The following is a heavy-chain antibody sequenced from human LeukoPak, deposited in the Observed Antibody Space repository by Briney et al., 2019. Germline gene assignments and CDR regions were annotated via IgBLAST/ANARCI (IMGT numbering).Heavy chain of an antibody. CDR3: AELGITMIGGV. CDR2: ISSSGSTI. CDR1: GFTFSTSD. D-gene: IGHD3-10*02. Sequence: GGSLRLSCAASGFTFSTSDMNWIRQAPGKGLEWVSHISSSGSTITYAGSVKGRFTVSRVNTKNSLYLQMNSLRADDTAVYYCAELGITMIGGVWGKGTTVTISS. J-gene: IGHJ6*04. V-gene: IGHV3-48*03.